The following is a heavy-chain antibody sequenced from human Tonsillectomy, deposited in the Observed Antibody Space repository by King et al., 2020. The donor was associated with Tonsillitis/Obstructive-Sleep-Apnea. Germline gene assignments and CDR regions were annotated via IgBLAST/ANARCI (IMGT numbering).Heavy chain of an antibody. V-gene: IGHV3-49*04. CDR2: IRSKAYGGTT. J-gene: IGHJ4*02. D-gene: IGHD5-18*01. CDR3: TRGLHRDY. CDR1: GFTFGDYA. Sequence: VQLVESGGGLVQSGRSLRLSCTASGFTFGDYAMSWVRQAPGKGLEWVGFIRSKAYGGTTEYAASVKGRFTISRDDSKSIAYLQMNSLKTEDTAVYFCTRGLHRDYWGQGTLVTVSS.